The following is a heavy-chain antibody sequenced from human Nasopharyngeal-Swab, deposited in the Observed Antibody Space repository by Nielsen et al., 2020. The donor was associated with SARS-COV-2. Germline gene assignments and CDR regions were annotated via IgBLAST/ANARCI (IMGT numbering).Heavy chain of an antibody. Sequence: SETLSPTCAVSGGSVSSSNWWSSVRQPPRKGLEWLGEIYHSGSTNYNPSFKGRVTISVDKSKNQFSLKLSSVTAADTAVYYCARGVTITLVGVVSSGGNQFDPWGQGTLVTVSS. CDR2: IYHSGST. J-gene: IGHJ5*02. CDR1: GGSVSSSNW. CDR3: ARGVTITLVGVVSSGGNQFDP. V-gene: IGHV4-4*02. D-gene: IGHD3-3*01.